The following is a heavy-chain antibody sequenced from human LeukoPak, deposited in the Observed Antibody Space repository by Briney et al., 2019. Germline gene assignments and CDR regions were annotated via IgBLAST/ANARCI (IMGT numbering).Heavy chain of an antibody. CDR2: IRQDGSER. Sequence: GGSLRLSCAASGFTFRNYWMSWVRQAPGKGLEWVANIRQDGSERNYVDSVKGRFTISRDDAKTSLYLHMNSLRAEDTALYYCAGLSTVDFWSPFDYWGQGTLVTVSS. V-gene: IGHV3-7*05. D-gene: IGHD3-3*01. CDR1: GFTFRNYW. J-gene: IGHJ4*02. CDR3: AGLSTVDFWSPFDY.